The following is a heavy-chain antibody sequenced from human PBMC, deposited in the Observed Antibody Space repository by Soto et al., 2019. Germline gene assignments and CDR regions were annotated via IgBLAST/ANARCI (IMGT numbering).Heavy chain of an antibody. CDR2: INHSGST. Sequence: SETLSLTCAVYGGSFSGYYWSWIRQPPGKGLEWIGEINHSGSTNYNPSLKSRVTISVDTSKNQFSLKLSSVTAADTAVYYCARSREVVPAAIDYWGQGTLVTVSS. V-gene: IGHV4-34*01. CDR3: ARSREVVPAAIDY. J-gene: IGHJ4*02. CDR1: GGSFSGYY. D-gene: IGHD2-2*01.